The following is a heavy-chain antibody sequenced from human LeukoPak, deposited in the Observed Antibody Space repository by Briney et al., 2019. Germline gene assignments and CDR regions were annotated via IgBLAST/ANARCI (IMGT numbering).Heavy chain of an antibody. D-gene: IGHD6-13*01. V-gene: IGHV3-7*01. Sequence: PGGSLRLSCAVSGFAVSGYWMSWVRQGPGKGLEWVANINQDGSEKYYVDSVKGRFTISRDNAENSLFLQMSSLRVEDTAVYYCARKWQREIAAAGTRMGGDYGGQEPWSPSPQ. CDR3: ARKWQREIAAAGTRMGGDY. CDR2: INQDGSEK. CDR1: GFAVSGYW. J-gene: IGHJ4*01.